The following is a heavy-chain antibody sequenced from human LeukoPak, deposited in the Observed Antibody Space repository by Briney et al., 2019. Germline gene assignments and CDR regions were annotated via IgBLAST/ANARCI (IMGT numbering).Heavy chain of an antibody. CDR3: ASTLGELSLWYFDY. CDR2: IHHSGSI. J-gene: IGHJ4*02. CDR1: GVSISSNLW. D-gene: IGHD3-16*02. V-gene: IGHV4-4*02. Sequence: PSETLSLTCAVSGVSISSNLWWTWVRQPPGKGLEWIAEIHHSGSINYNPSLKSRVTISVDKAKNQFSLNLNSVTAADTAVYYCASTLGELSLWYFDYWGQGTLVTVSS.